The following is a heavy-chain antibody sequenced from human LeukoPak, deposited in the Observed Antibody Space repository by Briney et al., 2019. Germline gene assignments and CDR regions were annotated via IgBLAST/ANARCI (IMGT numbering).Heavy chain of an antibody. J-gene: IGHJ5*02. V-gene: IGHV3-74*01. CDR3: ARYGYDSGRGFDP. Sequence: KSGGSLRLSCAASGFTFSSFWMRWVRHAPGKGLVWVSRISADGSSTIYADPVKGRFTISRDNAENTVYLQMNSLRVEDTAVYYCARYGYDSGRGFDPWGQGILVTVST. CDR2: ISADGSST. CDR1: GFTFSSFW. D-gene: IGHD3-10*01.